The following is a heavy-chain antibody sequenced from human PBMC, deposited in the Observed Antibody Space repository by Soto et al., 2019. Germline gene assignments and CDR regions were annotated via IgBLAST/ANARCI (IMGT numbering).Heavy chain of an antibody. Sequence: SVKVSCKASGGPFSSYAISWVRQAPGQGLEWMGGIIPIFGTANYAQNSQGRVTITADESTGTAYMELSSLRSEDTAVYYCARDLRAAGRPGMDVWGQGTMVTVSS. D-gene: IGHD6-13*01. CDR2: IIPIFGTA. V-gene: IGHV1-69*13. J-gene: IGHJ6*02. CDR1: GGPFSSYA. CDR3: ARDLRAAGRPGMDV.